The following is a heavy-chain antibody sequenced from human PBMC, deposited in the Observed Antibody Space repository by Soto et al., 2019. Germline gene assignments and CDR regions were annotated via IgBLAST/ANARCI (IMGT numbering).Heavy chain of an antibody. CDR2: IKSKIAGGTT. D-gene: IGHD1-26*01. V-gene: IGHV3-15*07. CDR1: GFTFTNAW. CDR3: PTASYSHKTVFREY. Sequence: EVQLVESGGGLVKPGESLRLSCAASGFTFTNAWINWVRQAPGKGLEWVGRIKSKIAGGTTDFAAPVKGRFAISRYDSQNIVYLQMTSLKIEDPAVYFCPTASYSHKTVFREYWGHGTLFTVSS. J-gene: IGHJ4*01.